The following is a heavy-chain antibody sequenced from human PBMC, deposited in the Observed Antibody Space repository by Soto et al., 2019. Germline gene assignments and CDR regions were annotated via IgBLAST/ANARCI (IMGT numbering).Heavy chain of an antibody. Sequence: SETLSLTCSVSGGSISSSSYFWGWIRQPPGKRLEWIGSIYYSGSTSYNQSLKSRVTVSVDTSKNQFSLKLSSVTAADTAVYYCARHPSDFWFDPWGQGTLVTVSS. CDR2: IYYSGST. CDR1: GGSISSSSYF. CDR3: ARHPSDFWFDP. J-gene: IGHJ5*02. V-gene: IGHV4-39*01. D-gene: IGHD2-21*02.